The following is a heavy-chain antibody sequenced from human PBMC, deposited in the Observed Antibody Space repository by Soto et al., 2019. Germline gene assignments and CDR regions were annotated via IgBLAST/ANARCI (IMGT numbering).Heavy chain of an antibody. Sequence: SETLSLTCTVSGGSISSHYWSWVRQAPGKGLEWIGHIYYRGSTSYNPSLRSRSTISVDTSNNQFSLKLNSVTTADTAVYYCARDGREASGMDVWGKGTKVTVSS. D-gene: IGHD1-26*01. CDR3: ARDGREASGMDV. CDR2: IYYRGST. V-gene: IGHV4-59*11. CDR1: GGSISSHY. J-gene: IGHJ6*04.